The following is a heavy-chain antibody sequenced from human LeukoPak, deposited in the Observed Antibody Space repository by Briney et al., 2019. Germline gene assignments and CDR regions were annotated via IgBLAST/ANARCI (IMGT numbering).Heavy chain of an antibody. CDR3: ARDRGGGWFGSFDY. CDR1: GFTFSDYA. CDR2: FSASGGST. V-gene: IGHV3-23*01. D-gene: IGHD3-10*01. J-gene: IGHJ4*02. Sequence: GGSLRLSCAASGFTFSDYALSWVRQPPGKGLEWVSAFSASGGSTFYAASVKGRLTISRDNAKNSLYLQMNSLRAEDTAVYYCARDRGGGWFGSFDYWGQGTQVTVSS.